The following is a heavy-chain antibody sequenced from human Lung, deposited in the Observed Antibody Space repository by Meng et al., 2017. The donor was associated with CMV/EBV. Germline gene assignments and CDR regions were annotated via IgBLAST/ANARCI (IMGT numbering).Heavy chain of an antibody. V-gene: IGHV3-23*01. CDR3: AKAFSSSWYREYYDY. CDR1: GFTFSSSA. D-gene: IGHD6-13*01. CDR2: TTASGGST. J-gene: IGHJ4*02. Sequence: GESXKISCAASGFTFSSSAMSWVRQAPGKGLEWVSATTASGGSTYHADSVRGRFTISRDNSKNTLYLQLNSLRVEDTAVYYCAKAFSSSWYREYYDYWGQGTLVTVSS.